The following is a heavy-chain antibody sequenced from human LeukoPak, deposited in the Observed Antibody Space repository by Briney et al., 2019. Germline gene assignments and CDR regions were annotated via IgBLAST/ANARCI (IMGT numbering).Heavy chain of an antibody. V-gene: IGHV6-1*01. D-gene: IGHD4-17*01. J-gene: IGHJ4*02. CDR3: ARDLYGDYTREKVFDY. Sequence: SQTLSLTCAISGDSVSSNSAAWNWIRQSPSRGLEWLGRTYYRSKWYNDYAVSVKSRITLNPDTSKNQFSLQLNSVTPEDTAVYYCARDLYGDYTREKVFDYWGQGTLVTVSS. CDR1: GDSVSSNSAA. CDR2: TYYRSKWYN.